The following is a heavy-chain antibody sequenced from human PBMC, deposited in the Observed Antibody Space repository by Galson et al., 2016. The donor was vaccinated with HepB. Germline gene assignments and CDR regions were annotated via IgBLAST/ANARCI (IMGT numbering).Heavy chain of an antibody. V-gene: IGHV3-11*03. CDR3: ARPRGYDNYFDY. J-gene: IGHJ4*02. Sequence: SLRLSCAASGFTFSDYYMSWIRQAPGKGLEWVSYISISSSYTNYADSVKGRFTISRDNAKNSVYLQMNSLRAEDTAVYYCARPRGYDNYFDYWGQGTLVTVSS. CDR1: GFTFSDYY. CDR2: ISISSSYT. D-gene: IGHD5-12*01.